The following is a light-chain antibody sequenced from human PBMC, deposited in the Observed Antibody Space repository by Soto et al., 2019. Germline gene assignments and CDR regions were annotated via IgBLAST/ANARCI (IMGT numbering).Light chain of an antibody. V-gene: IGLV2-14*01. CDR3: QSFDNGLLAYV. Sequence: QSVLTQPASVSGSPGQSITISCTGTSSDVGAYNYVSWYQQHPGKAPKLMIYEVSNRPSGVSNRFSGSKSGNTASLTISGLQAEDEADYYCQSFDNGLLAYVFGTGTKVTVL. J-gene: IGLJ1*01. CDR1: SSDVGAYNY. CDR2: EVS.